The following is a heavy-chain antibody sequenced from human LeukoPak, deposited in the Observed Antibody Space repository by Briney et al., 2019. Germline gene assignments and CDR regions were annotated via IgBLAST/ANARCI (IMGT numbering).Heavy chain of an antibody. J-gene: IGHJ3*02. CDR2: IYYSGTT. V-gene: IGHV4-39*01. Sequence: SETLSLTCTVSGGSFSSSDYYWGWIRQPPGTGLEWIGSIYYSGTTYYNPSLKSRVTISVDTSKKQFSLKLRAVTAEDTAVYYCARHEWGITNAFDIWGQGTMVTVSS. D-gene: IGHD1-14*01. CDR1: GGSFSSSDYY. CDR3: ARHEWGITNAFDI.